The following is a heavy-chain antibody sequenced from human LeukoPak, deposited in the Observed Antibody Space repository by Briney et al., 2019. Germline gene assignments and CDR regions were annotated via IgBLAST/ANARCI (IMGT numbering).Heavy chain of an antibody. CDR3: AKSSHAFGAFDI. Sequence: GGSLRLSCAASGYTFSSYAMSWVRQAPGKGLEWVSGISGSGGSTYYADSVKGRFTISRDNSKNTLYLQMNRLRAEDTAEYYCAKSSHAFGAFDIWGQGTMVTVSS. D-gene: IGHD3-16*01. V-gene: IGHV3-23*01. J-gene: IGHJ3*02. CDR1: GYTFSSYA. CDR2: ISGSGGST.